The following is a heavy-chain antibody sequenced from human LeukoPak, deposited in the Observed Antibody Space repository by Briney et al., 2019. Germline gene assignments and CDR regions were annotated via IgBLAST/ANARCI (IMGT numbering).Heavy chain of an antibody. Sequence: GGSLRLSCAASGFTFSGHWMTWVRQAPGKGLEWVSYISTSSATIYYADSVKGRLTISRDNAKNSLSLQMNSLRAEDTAVYYCARGSGVVDYWGQGTLVTVSS. V-gene: IGHV3-48*01. CDR1: GFTFSGHW. J-gene: IGHJ4*02. CDR3: ARGSGVVDY. CDR2: ISTSSATI. D-gene: IGHD3-3*01.